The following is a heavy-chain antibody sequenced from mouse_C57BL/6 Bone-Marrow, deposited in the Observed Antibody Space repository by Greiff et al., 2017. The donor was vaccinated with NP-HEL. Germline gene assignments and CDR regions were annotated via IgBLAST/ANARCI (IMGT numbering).Heavy chain of an antibody. V-gene: IGHV5-15*01. Sequence: EVHLVESGGGLVQPGGSLKLSCAASGFTFSDYGMAWVRQAPRKGPEWVAFISNLAYSIYYADTVTGRFTISRENAKNTLYLEMSSLRSEDTAMYYCARLPITTVVGPSWYFDVWGTGTTVTVSS. CDR3: ARLPITTVVGPSWYFDV. CDR2: ISNLAYSI. CDR1: GFTFSDYG. D-gene: IGHD1-1*01. J-gene: IGHJ1*03.